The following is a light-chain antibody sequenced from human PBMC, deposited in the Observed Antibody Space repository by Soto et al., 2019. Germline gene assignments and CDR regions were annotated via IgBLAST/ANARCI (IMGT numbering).Light chain of an antibody. CDR1: QSVSSSY. CDR3: QMYGSPIT. Sequence: EMVLTQSPGTLSLSPGERATLSCRASQSVSSSYLAWYKHKPGQAHRLLIYGASSRATGIPDRFSGSGSGTDFTLTISRLEPEDFEVYYCQMYGSPITFGQGTRLAIK. CDR2: GAS. V-gene: IGKV3-20*01. J-gene: IGKJ5*01.